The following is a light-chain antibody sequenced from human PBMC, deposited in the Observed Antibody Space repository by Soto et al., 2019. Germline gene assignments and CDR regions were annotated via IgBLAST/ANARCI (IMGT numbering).Light chain of an antibody. CDR2: TAS. Sequence: DIPMTQSPSILSASVGDRVTITCRASQSISSWLAWYQQRPGKAPNLLIHTASTLKSGVPSRFSANGSGTEFTLTISSLQPDDFAVYYCQHYDFSSGLTFGGGTRVEI. V-gene: IGKV1-5*03. CDR1: QSISSW. CDR3: QHYDFSSGLT. J-gene: IGKJ4*01.